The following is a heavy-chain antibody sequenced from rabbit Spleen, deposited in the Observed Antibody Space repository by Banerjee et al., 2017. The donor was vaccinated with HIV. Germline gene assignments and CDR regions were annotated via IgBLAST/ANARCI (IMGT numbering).Heavy chain of an antibody. CDR2: AYAGSSGST. D-gene: IGHD8-1*01. V-gene: IGHV1S40*01. CDR1: GFSFNSGYD. J-gene: IGHJ6*01. CDR3: ARDTGTSFSTYGMDL. Sequence: QSLEESGGDLVKPGASLTLTCTASGFSFNSGYDMCWVRQAPGKGLEWVACAYAGSSGSTYYASWVNGRFSISRSTSLNTVTLQMTSLTAADTATYFCARDTGTSFSTYGMDLWAQGPSSPS.